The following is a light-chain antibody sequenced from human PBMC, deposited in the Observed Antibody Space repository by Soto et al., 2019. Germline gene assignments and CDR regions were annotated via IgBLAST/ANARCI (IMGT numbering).Light chain of an antibody. CDR3: QQYGNSRT. V-gene: IGKV3-20*01. J-gene: IGKJ1*01. CDR1: QSVSSSY. Sequence: IVLKQSPGTLSLPPEERATLSCRASQSVSSSYLAWYQQKPGQAPRLLIYDASNRATGIPARFSGSGSGTDFTLTISRLEPEDCAVYYCQQYGNSRTFGQGAKVDIK. CDR2: DAS.